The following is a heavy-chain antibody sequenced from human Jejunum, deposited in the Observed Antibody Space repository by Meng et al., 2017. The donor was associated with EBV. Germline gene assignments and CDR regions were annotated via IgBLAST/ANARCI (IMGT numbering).Heavy chain of an antibody. CDR2: ITDSGGST. J-gene: IGHJ5*02. V-gene: IGHV3-23*04. Sequence: EVERVESGGGLVQPGGSRRLSCAASGVTFNSHTMSWVRQALGKGLEWVSAITDSGGSTYYTDSVKGRFTISRDNYKNTLYLQMNSLRAEDTAVYYCAKLTRAWGQGTLVTVSS. CDR1: GVTFNSHT. CDR3: AKLTRA.